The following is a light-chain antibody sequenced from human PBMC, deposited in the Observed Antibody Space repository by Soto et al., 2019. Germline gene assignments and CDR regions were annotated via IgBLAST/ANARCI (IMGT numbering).Light chain of an antibody. Sequence: QSALTQPPSASGSPGQSVTISCTGTSSDVGGYNYVSWYQQHPGKAPKLMIYEVSKRPSGVPDRFSGSKSGNTASLTVSGHQAEDEADYYCSSYAGSNNLVFGGGTKPPS. CDR3: SSYAGSNNLV. V-gene: IGLV2-8*01. CDR2: EVS. CDR1: SSDVGGYNY. J-gene: IGLJ2*01.